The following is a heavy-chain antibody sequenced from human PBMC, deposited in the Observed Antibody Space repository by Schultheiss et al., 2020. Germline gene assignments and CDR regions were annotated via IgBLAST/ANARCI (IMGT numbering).Heavy chain of an antibody. Sequence: GGSLRLSCAASGFTFSSYWMHWVRQAPGKGLVWVSRINSDGSSTSYADSVKGRFTISRDNAKNTLYLQMNSLRAEDTAVYYCARDHPLSYYYDSSRRGSAFDIWGQGTMVTVSS. CDR2: INSDGSST. CDR1: GFTFSSYW. D-gene: IGHD3-22*01. J-gene: IGHJ3*02. V-gene: IGHV3-74*01. CDR3: ARDHPLSYYYDSSRRGSAFDI.